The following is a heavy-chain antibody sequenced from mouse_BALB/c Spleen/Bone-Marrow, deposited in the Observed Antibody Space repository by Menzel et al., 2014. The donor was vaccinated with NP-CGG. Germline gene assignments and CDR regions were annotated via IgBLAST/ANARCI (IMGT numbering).Heavy chain of an antibody. CDR1: GYSFXGYY. CDR3: AREGGLVPDYFDY. Sequence: DVHLVESGPELVKPGASVKISCKASGYSFXGYYMHWVKQSHVKSLEWIGRINPYNGATSYNQNFKDKASLTIDRSSSTAYMEVHSLTSEDSAVYYCAREGGLVPDYFDYWGQGTTLTVSS. D-gene: IGHD6-2*01. V-gene: IGHV1-31*01. CDR2: INPYNGAT. J-gene: IGHJ2*01.